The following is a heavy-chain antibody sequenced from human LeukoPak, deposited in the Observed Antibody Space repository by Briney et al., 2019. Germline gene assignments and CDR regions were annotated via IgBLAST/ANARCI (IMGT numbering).Heavy chain of an antibody. CDR3: ARMSSSGWYGYFDY. CDR1: GYTFTGYY. CDR2: INPNSGGT. Sequence: GASVKVSCRASGYTFTGYYMHWVRQAPGQGLEWMGWINPNSGGTNYAQKFQGRVTMTRDTSISTAYMELSRLRSDDTAVYYCARMSSSGWYGYFDYWGQGTLVTVSS. V-gene: IGHV1-2*02. J-gene: IGHJ4*02. D-gene: IGHD6-19*01.